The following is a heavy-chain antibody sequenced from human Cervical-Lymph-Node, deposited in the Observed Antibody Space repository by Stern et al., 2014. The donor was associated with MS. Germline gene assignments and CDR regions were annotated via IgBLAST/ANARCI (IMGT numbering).Heavy chain of an antibody. Sequence: EVQLVESGGGLAQPGGSLRLSCAASGLSFSAYWVSWVRQAPGKGLEWVAYIKQDVSEKYYLDSVKGRFTISRDNTKNSLSLQMNSLRAEDPAFYYCARGRDYFGPWGQGTLVTVSS. V-gene: IGHV3-7*01. CDR1: GLSFSAYW. J-gene: IGHJ4*02. CDR2: IKQDVSEK. CDR3: ARGRDYFGP.